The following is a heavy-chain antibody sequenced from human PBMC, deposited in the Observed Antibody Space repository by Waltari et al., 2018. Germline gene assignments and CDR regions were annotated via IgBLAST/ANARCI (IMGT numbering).Heavy chain of an antibody. CDR2: ISYDGSNK. CDR3: ARVRGGVPAAILFDY. V-gene: IGHV3-30-3*01. J-gene: IGHJ4*02. CDR1: GFPFSSYA. D-gene: IGHD2-2*01. Sequence: QVQLVESGGGVVQPGRSLRLSCAASGFPFSSYAMHWVRQAPGKGLEWVAVISYDGSNKYYADSVKGRFTISRDNSKNTLYLQMNSLRAEDTAVYYCARVRGGVPAAILFDYWGQGTLVTVSS.